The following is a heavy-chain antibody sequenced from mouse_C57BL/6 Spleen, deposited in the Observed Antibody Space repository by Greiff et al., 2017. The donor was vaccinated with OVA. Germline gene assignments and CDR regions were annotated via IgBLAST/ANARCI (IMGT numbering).Heavy chain of an antibody. J-gene: IGHJ2*01. CDR2: INYDGSST. CDR1: GFTFSDYY. CDR3: ARESLGYFDY. V-gene: IGHV5-16*01. Sequence: EVQRVESEGGLVQPGSSMKLSCTASGFTFSDYYMAWVRQVPEKGLEWVANINYDGSSTYYLDSLKSRFIISRDNAKNILYLQMSSLKSEDTATYYCARESLGYFDYWGQGTTLTVSS.